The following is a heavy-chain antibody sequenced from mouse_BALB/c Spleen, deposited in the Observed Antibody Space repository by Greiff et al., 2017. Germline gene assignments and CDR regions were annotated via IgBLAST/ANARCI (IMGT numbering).Heavy chain of an antibody. Sequence: VQLQESGPGLVAPSQSLSITCTVSGFSLTGYGVNWVRQPPGKGLEWLGMIWGDGSTDYNSALQSRLSISKDNSKSQVFLKMNSLQTDDTARYYCARGGGLGYYCDYWGQGTTLTVSS. D-gene: IGHD3-1*01. J-gene: IGHJ2*01. CDR1: GFSLTGYG. CDR3: ARGGGLGYYCDY. CDR2: IWGDGST. V-gene: IGHV2-6-7*01.